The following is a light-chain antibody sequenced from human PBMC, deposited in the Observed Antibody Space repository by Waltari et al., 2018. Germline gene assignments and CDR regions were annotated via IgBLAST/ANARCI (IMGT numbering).Light chain of an antibody. CDR1: QDISSW. CDR2: AAS. Sequence: DIQLTQSPSFVSASMGDRVTITCRASQDISSWLAWYQQKPGKAPNLLIYAASSLQSGVPSRFSGSGSGTDFTLTISSLQPEDFATYFCQQANSFPFTFGPGTKVDIK. V-gene: IGKV1-12*01. CDR3: QQANSFPFT. J-gene: IGKJ3*01.